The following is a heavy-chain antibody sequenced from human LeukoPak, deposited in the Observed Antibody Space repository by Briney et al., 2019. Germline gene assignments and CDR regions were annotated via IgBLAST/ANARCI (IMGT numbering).Heavy chain of an antibody. J-gene: IGHJ6*03. CDR2: IYTSGST. CDR1: GGSISSGSYY. V-gene: IGHV4-61*02. D-gene: IGHD5-18*01. Sequence: SETLSLTCTVSGGSISSGSYYWSWIRQPAGKGLEWIGRIYTSGSTDYNPSLKSRVTISVDTSKNQFSLKLSSVTAADTAVYYCAREGLDSYGSYYYYYYMXVWGKGTTVT. CDR3: AREGLDSYGSYYYYYYMXV.